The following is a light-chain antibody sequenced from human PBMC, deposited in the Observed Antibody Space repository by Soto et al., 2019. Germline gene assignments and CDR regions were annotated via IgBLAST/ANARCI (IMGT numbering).Light chain of an antibody. CDR3: QERNSWPLT. CDR2: DAF. V-gene: IGKV3-11*01. CDR1: QSVGSY. J-gene: IGKJ4*01. Sequence: EIVFTQSPATLSLSPGERATLSCRASQSVGSYFAWYQQKPGQAPRLLIHDAFSSATGIPARCSGSGFGTDFSLTISSLAPEGFEVYYGQERNSWPLTFGGGTMVEIK.